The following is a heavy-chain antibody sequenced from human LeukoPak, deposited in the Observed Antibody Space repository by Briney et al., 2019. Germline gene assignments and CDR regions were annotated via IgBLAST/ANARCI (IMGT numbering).Heavy chain of an antibody. CDR3: ARDRWELLDY. D-gene: IGHD1-26*01. Sequence: SETLSLTCTVSGGSISSGGYYWSWIRQHPGKGLEWIGYIYYSRSTYYNPSLKSRVTISVDTSKNQFSLKLSSVTAADTAVYYCARDRWELLDYWGQGTLVTVSS. V-gene: IGHV4-31*03. J-gene: IGHJ4*02. CDR1: GGSISSGGYY. CDR2: IYYSRST.